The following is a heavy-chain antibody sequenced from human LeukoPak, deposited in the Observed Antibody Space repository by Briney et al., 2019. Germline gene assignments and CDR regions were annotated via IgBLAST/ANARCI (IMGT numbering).Heavy chain of an antibody. CDR1: GFPFGDFA. Sequence: PGGSLRLSCAASGFPFGDFAMSWVRQAPGKGLEWVANIKQDGSEKYYVDSVKGRFTISRDNAKNSLYLQMNSLRAEDTAVYYCARVSKKQWLVGYYFDYWGQGTLVTVSS. J-gene: IGHJ4*02. D-gene: IGHD6-19*01. V-gene: IGHV3-7*01. CDR2: IKQDGSEK. CDR3: ARVSKKQWLVGYYFDY.